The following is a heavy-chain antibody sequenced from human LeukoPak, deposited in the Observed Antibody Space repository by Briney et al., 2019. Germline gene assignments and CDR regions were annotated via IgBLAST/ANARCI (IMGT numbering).Heavy chain of an antibody. Sequence: GGSLRLSCVGSGFTFRTYWMNWVRQAPGKGLEWVSYISSSGSTIYYADSVKGRFTISRDNAKNSLYLQMKSLRAEDTAVYYCASPGYSSGWLYFDYWGQGTLVTVSS. CDR2: ISSSGSTI. V-gene: IGHV3-48*04. J-gene: IGHJ4*02. CDR1: GFTFRTYW. D-gene: IGHD6-19*01. CDR3: ASPGYSSGWLYFDY.